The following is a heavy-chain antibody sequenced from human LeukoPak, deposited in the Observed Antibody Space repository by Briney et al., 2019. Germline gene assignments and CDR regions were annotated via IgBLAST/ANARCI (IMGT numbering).Heavy chain of an antibody. D-gene: IGHD3-10*01. CDR1: GGSISSSSYY. CDR2: IYYSGST. CDR3: ARHDLWFGECLDY. Sequence: SETLSLTCTVPGGSISSSSYYWGWIRQPPGKGLEWIGSIYYSGSTYYNPSLKSRVTISVDTSKNQFSLKLSSVTAADTAVYYCARHDLWFGECLDYWGQGTLVTVSS. J-gene: IGHJ4*02. V-gene: IGHV4-39*01.